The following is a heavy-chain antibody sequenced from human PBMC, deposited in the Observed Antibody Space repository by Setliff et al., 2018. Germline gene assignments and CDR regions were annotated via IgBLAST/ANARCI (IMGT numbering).Heavy chain of an antibody. Sequence: LSLSCTASGFTLSDYYIDWVRQAPGKGLEWVAVIWDDGGNKYHADSVKGRFTISRDNSKNTLYLQMNSLRPEDTAVYYCARTCSGSGCYAGLESWGQGTPVTVSS. D-gene: IGHD2-15*01. CDR1: GFTLSDYY. J-gene: IGHJ4*02. CDR3: ARTCSGSGCYAGLES. V-gene: IGHV3-33*08. CDR2: IWDDGGNK.